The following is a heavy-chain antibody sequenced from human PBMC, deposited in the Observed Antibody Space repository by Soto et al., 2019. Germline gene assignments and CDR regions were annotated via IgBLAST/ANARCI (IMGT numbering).Heavy chain of an antibody. Sequence: GGSLRLSCAASGFTFSDHYMEWVRQAPGKGLEWVGRIRNKANYYSTEYAASVKGRFTISRDDSKNSLYLQMNSLRAEDTAVYYCAKDKGPVGELLPRIYYYYYGMDVWGLGTTVTVSS. D-gene: IGHD3-10*01. J-gene: IGHJ6*02. CDR1: GFTFSDHY. V-gene: IGHV3-72*01. CDR2: IRNKANYYST. CDR3: AKDKGPVGELLPRIYYYYYGMDV.